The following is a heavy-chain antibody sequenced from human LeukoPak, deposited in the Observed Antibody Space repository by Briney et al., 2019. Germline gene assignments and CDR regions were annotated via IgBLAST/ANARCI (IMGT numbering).Heavy chain of an antibody. V-gene: IGHV4-59*01. Sequence: SETLSLTCTVPGDSISSYYWSWIRQPPGKGLEWIGHIYYSGNTNYNPSLKSRVTISIDTSKNQFSLKVSSVTAADTAVYYCARAKYGDFVDSWGQGTQVTVSS. CDR2: IYYSGNT. D-gene: IGHD4-17*01. J-gene: IGHJ4*02. CDR1: GDSISSYY. CDR3: ARAKYGDFVDS.